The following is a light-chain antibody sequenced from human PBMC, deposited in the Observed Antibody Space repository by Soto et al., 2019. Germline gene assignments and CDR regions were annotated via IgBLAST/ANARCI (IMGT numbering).Light chain of an antibody. CDR3: QQRYTWPLT. J-gene: IGKJ4*01. V-gene: IGKV3-11*01. CDR2: NAF. CDR1: QSIKNY. Sequence: EIVLTQSPPTWFLSPGERATPSSRASQSIKNYLAWYQQKPGQAPRLLIYNAFNRATAIPARFSGSGSGTDFTLTISSLEPEDFAVYYCQQRYTWPLTFGGGTKVEIK.